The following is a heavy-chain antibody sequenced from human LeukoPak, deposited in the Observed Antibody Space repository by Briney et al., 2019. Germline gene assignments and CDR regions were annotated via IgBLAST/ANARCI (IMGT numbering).Heavy chain of an antibody. J-gene: IGHJ4*02. V-gene: IGHV3-53*01. CDR3: GKSVGPLAANTLAY. CDR1: GFTVITND. Sequence: GGSLRLSCAASGFTVITNDMTWVRPAPGKGLEWVSVLYSDGNTKYADSVQGRFTISRDNSKTTLYLEMNSLGPGHTAVYYRGKSVGPLAANTLAYWGQGTLVTVSS. CDR2: LYSDGNT. D-gene: IGHD3-16*01.